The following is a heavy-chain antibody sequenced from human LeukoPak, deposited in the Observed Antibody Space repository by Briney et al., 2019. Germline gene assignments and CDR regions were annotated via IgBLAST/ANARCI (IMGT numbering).Heavy chain of an antibody. D-gene: IGHD6-19*01. Sequence: QAGGSLRLSCAASGFAFSRYDMSWVRQTPGKGLEWLSYISTSSSTINYADSVKGRFTISRDNAENSLYLQMNSLRAEDTAVYYCARDLTSGWYGFDYWGQGTLVTVSS. V-gene: IGHV3-48*01. CDR2: ISTSSSTI. CDR1: GFAFSRYD. J-gene: IGHJ4*02. CDR3: ARDLTSGWYGFDY.